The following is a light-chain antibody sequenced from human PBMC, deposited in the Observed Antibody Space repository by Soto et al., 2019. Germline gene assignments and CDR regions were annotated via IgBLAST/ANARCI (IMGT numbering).Light chain of an antibody. CDR2: ATS. J-gene: IGKJ1*01. CDR1: QTVNSVY. Sequence: EIVLTQSPGTLSLSPGETATLSCRASQTVNSVYLAWFQQRPGQAPRLLIFATSRRATDIPDRFSGSGSGTDFTLAIRRLEPEDFAVYYCHQFGYSPRTFGQGTKL. CDR3: HQFGYSPRT. V-gene: IGKV3-20*01.